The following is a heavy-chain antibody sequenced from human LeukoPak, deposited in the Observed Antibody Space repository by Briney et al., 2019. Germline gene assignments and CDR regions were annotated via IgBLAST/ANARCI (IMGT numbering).Heavy chain of an antibody. V-gene: IGHV4-30-4*01. CDR2: IYDSGSI. D-gene: IGHD2-2*01. Sequence: MPSQTLSLTCTVSGGSISSGYFHWSWIRQPPGKGLEWIGSIYDSGSIYYNPSLKSPVTISEDTSNNQFSLKLSSVTAADTAVYYCARRYCSTISCLPYDYWGQGTLVTVSS. CDR1: GGSISSGYFH. CDR3: ARRYCSTISCLPYDY. J-gene: IGHJ4*02.